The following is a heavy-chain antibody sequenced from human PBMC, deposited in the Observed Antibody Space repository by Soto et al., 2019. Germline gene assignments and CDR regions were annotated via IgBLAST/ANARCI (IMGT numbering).Heavy chain of an antibody. CDR1: GGSISSSSYY. Sequence: SETLSLTCTVSGGSISSSSYYWGWIRQPPGKGLEWIGSIYYSGSTYYNPSLKSRVTISVDTSKNQFSLKLSSVTASDTAVYYCARAGQWLVYYYYYYGMDVWGQGTTVTVSS. V-gene: IGHV4-39*01. CDR2: IYYSGST. D-gene: IGHD6-19*01. CDR3: ARAGQWLVYYYYYYGMDV. J-gene: IGHJ6*02.